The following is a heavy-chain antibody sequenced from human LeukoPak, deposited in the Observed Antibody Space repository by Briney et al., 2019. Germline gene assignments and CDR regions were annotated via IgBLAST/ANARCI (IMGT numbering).Heavy chain of an antibody. CDR2: IYTSGST. CDR3: ARLYSGSYADAFDI. J-gene: IGHJ3*02. V-gene: IGHV4-61*02. Sequence: PSQTLSLTCTVPGGSISSGGYYWSWIRQPAGKGLEWIGRIYTSGSTNYNPSLKSRVTISVDTSKNQFSLKLSSVTAADTAVYYCARLYSGSYADAFDIWGQGTMVTVSS. CDR1: GGSISSGGYY. D-gene: IGHD1-26*01.